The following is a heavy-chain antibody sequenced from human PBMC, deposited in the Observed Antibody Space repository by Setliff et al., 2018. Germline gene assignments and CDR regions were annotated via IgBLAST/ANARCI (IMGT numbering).Heavy chain of an antibody. V-gene: IGHV4-39*01. J-gene: IGHJ3*01. Sequence: PSETLSLTCTVSGGSMSSGDYWWGWIRQPPGKGLEWIGSINYSGKTYYNPSLTSRATMSVDASKSQFSLKLNSVTAADAAINYCARQVGGGLWTFDVWGQGTMVTVSS. CDR2: INYSGKT. CDR3: ARQVGGGLWTFDV. D-gene: IGHD3-16*01. CDR1: GGSMSSGDYW.